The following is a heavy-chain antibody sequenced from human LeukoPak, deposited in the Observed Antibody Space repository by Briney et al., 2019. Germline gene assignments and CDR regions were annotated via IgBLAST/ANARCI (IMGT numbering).Heavy chain of an antibody. J-gene: IGHJ4*02. D-gene: IGHD2-15*01. V-gene: IGHV1-69*13. Sequence: PVKVSCKASGGTFSSYAISWVRQPPGQGLEWMGGIIPIFGTANYAQKFQGRVTITADESTSTAYMELSSLRSEDTAVYYCARGGQMTPSDYWGQGTLVTVSS. CDR3: ARGGQMTPSDY. CDR1: GGTFSSYA. CDR2: IIPIFGTA.